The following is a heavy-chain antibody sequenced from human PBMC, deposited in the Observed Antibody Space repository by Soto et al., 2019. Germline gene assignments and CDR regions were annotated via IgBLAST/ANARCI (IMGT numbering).Heavy chain of an antibody. CDR1: GFTFTSYG. CDR2: ISGSGYST. V-gene: IGHV3-23*01. D-gene: IGHD1-26*01. Sequence: EVQLLESGGGLVQPGGSLRLSCAASGFTFTSYGMSWVRQAPGKGLEWVSAISGSGYSTYYADSVKGRFTISRDNSKNTLYLQMNSLRAEDTAVYYCAKSLSVGATTPCDYWGQGTLVTVSS. J-gene: IGHJ4*02. CDR3: AKSLSVGATTPCDY.